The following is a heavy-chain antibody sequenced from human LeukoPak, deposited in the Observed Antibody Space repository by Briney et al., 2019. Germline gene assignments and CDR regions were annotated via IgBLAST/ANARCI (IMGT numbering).Heavy chain of an antibody. Sequence: ASVKVSCKASGYTFTSYAMNRVRQAPGQGLEWMGWINTNTGNPTYAQGFTGRFVFSLDTSVSTAYLQISSLKAEDTAVYYCARPGDVLLWFGEFTDWGQGTLVTVSS. D-gene: IGHD3-10*01. J-gene: IGHJ4*02. CDR2: INTNTGNP. CDR1: GYTFTSYA. V-gene: IGHV7-4-1*02. CDR3: ARPGDVLLWFGEFTD.